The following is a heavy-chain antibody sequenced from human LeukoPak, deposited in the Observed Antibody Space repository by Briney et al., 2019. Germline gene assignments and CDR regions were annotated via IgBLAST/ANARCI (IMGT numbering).Heavy chain of an antibody. CDR2: ISYDESNK. CDR3: ARGPSGYHNT. D-gene: IGHD5-12*01. V-gene: IGHV3-30*03. Sequence: GGSLRLSCAASGFSFRSYGMHWVRQAPGKGLEWVAVISYDESNKYYADSVKGRFTISRDNSKNTLYLQMNSLRVEDTAVYYCARGPSGYHNTGGQGTLVTVSS. J-gene: IGHJ4*02. CDR1: GFSFRSYG.